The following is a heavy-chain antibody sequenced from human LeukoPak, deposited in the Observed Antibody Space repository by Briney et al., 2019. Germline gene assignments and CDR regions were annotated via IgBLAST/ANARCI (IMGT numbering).Heavy chain of an antibody. Sequence: SETLSLTCAVYGGSFSGYYWSWIRQPPRKGLEWIGEINHSGSTNYNPSLKSRVTISVDTSKNQFSLKLSSVTAADTAVYYCARGRYSSNYYYYYYMDVWGKGTTVTVSS. J-gene: IGHJ6*03. CDR2: INHSGST. CDR3: ARGRYSSNYYYYYYMDV. CDR1: GGSFSGYY. D-gene: IGHD6-13*01. V-gene: IGHV4-34*01.